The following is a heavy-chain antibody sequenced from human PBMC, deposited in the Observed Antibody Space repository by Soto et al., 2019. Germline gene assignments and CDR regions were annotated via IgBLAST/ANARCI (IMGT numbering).Heavy chain of an antibody. V-gene: IGHV4-39*01. CDR3: GRQLGHCGSTTCFGYYSVDV. D-gene: IGHD2-2*01. CDR2: IYYSGSK. Sequence: QLQLQESGPRLVKPSETLSLTCSVPGGSISSSSYSWGWIRQPPGKGLEWIGTIYYSGSKHYNPSLEGRFGLSVDTPNSQWSLGLSSVTAADTAVYYCGRQLGHCGSTTCFGYYSVDVWGQGTTVTVS. CDR1: GGSISSSSYS. J-gene: IGHJ6*02.